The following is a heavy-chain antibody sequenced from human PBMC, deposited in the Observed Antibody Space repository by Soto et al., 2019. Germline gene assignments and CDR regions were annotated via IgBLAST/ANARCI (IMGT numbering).Heavy chain of an antibody. Sequence: QVQLVQSGAEVKKPGSSVKVSCNASGGTFSSYAISWVRQAPGQGLEWMGGIIPIFGTANYAQKFQGRVTITADESTSTAYMELSSLRSEDTAVYYCARREGGSSYSSGWFVLDYWGQGTLVTVSS. CDR1: GGTFSSYA. V-gene: IGHV1-69*01. CDR2: IIPIFGTA. D-gene: IGHD6-19*01. J-gene: IGHJ4*02. CDR3: ARREGGSSYSSGWFVLDY.